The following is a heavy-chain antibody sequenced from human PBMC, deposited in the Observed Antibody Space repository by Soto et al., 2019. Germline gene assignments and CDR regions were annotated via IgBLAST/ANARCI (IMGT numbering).Heavy chain of an antibody. D-gene: IGHD6-6*01. Sequence: QVPLLQSGPEVKKPGASVKVSCKASGYTFTNYGITWLRQAPGQGLEWMGGIGAYNGDTHYTEKLQGRVTMTTDTSTSTAYMELRGLKSDDTAVYYGARVRQLVGYFYYYMDVWGKGTTVTVSS. CDR2: IGAYNGDT. V-gene: IGHV1-18*01. CDR3: ARVRQLVGYFYYYMDV. CDR1: GYTFTNYG. J-gene: IGHJ6*03.